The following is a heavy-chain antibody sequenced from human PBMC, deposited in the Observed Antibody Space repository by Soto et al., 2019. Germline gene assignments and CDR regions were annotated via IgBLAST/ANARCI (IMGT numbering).Heavy chain of an antibody. CDR2: INQDGGGT. Sequence: LRLSCVASGFTFITSFMGWVRQAPGKGLEWVADINQDGGGTYYVDSVEGRFTISRDNAKDSLYLQMNSLRGEDTAVYYCARYFRGSGRYFFDYWGQGTLVTVSS. CDR1: GFTFITSF. D-gene: IGHD6-19*01. V-gene: IGHV3-7*03. J-gene: IGHJ4*02. CDR3: ARYFRGSGRYFFDY.